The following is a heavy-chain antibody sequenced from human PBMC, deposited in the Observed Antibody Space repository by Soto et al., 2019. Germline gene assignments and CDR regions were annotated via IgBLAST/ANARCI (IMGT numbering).Heavy chain of an antibody. CDR1: GFTFSSYA. J-gene: IGHJ5*02. Sequence: EHLVESGGGVVQPGRSLRLSCTGSGFTFSSYAMHWVRLAPGKGLEWVAVVSYDGSIENYADSVRGRFTISRDNSKNTVLLQMNSLRVEDTAVYYCAKDLYYYVFSLDDSWGQGTLVTVSS. D-gene: IGHD3-10*02. CDR2: VSYDGSIE. CDR3: AKDLYYYVFSLDDS. V-gene: IGHV3-30*04.